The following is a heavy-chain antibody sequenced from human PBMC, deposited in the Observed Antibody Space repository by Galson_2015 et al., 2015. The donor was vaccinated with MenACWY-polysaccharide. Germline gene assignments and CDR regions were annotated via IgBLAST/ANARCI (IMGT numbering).Heavy chain of an antibody. CDR2: ISGSGGST. D-gene: IGHD3-3*01. Sequence: SLRLSCAASGFTFSSYAMSWVRQAPGKGLEWVSAISGSGGSTYYADSVKGRFTISRGNSKNTLYLQMNSLRAEDTAVYYCAKEGTIFGAKDYWGQGTLVTVSS. CDR3: AKEGTIFGAKDY. CDR1: GFTFSSYA. V-gene: IGHV3-23*01. J-gene: IGHJ4*02.